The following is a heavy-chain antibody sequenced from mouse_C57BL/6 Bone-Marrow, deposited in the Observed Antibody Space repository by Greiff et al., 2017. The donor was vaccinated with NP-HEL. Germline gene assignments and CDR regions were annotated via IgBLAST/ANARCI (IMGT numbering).Heavy chain of an antibody. CDR3: AREGDYYGSSLYAMDY. D-gene: IGHD1-1*01. V-gene: IGHV1-9*01. Sequence: QVQLQQPGAELVKPGASVKLSCKASGYTFTGYWIEWVKQRPGHGLEWIGEILPGSGSTNYNEKFKGKATFTADTSSNTAYMQLSSLTTEDSAIYYCAREGDYYGSSLYAMDYWGQGTSVTVSS. CDR1: GYTFTGYW. J-gene: IGHJ4*01. CDR2: ILPGSGST.